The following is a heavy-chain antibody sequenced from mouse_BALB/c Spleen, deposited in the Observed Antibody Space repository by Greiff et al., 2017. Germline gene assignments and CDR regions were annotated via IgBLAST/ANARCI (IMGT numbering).Heavy chain of an antibody. CDR1: GYTFTSYW. Sequence: QVHVKQPGAELVRPGASVKLSCKASGYTFTSYWINWVKQRPGQGLEWIGYINPYNDGTKYNEKFKGKATLTSDKSSSTAYMELSSLTSEDSAVYYCARSRGNTVVAPRFAYWGQGTLVTVSA. V-gene: IGHV1-53*01. D-gene: IGHD1-1*01. CDR3: ARSRGNTVVAPRFAY. CDR2: INPYNDGT. J-gene: IGHJ3*01.